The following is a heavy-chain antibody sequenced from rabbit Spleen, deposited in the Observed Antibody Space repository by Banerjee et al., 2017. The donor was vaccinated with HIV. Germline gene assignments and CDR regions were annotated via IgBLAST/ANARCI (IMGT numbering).Heavy chain of an antibody. CDR2: IAGGATGFT. V-gene: IGHV1S45*01. CDR1: GFSFSSSYY. Sequence: QEQLEESGGDLVKPEGSLTLTCTASGFSFSSSYYMYWVRQAPGKGLEWISCIAGGATGFTYSATWAKGRFTCSKTSSTTVTLQMTSLTVADTATYFCARDTGSSFSSYGMDLWGQGTLVTVS. J-gene: IGHJ3*01. CDR3: ARDTGSSFSSYGMDL. D-gene: IGHD8-1*01.